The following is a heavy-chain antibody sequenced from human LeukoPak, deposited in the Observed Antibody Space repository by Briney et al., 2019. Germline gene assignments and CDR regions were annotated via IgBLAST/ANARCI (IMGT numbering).Heavy chain of an antibody. CDR2: IIPIFGTA. D-gene: IGHD3-22*01. CDR3: ARVSQFYDSSGYYDY. Sequence: SVKVSCKASGGTFSSYAISWVRQAPGQGLEWMGGIIPIFGTANYAQKFQGRVTITADESTSTAYMELSSLRSEDTAVYYCARVSQFYDSSGYYDYWGQGTLVTVSS. J-gene: IGHJ4*02. V-gene: IGHV1-69*01. CDR1: GGTFSSYA.